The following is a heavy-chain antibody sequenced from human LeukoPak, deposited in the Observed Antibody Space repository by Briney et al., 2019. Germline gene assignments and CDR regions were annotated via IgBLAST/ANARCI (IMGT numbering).Heavy chain of an antibody. J-gene: IGHJ4*02. CDR2: IIPIFGTA. CDR1: GGTFSSYA. D-gene: IGHD6-6*01. V-gene: IGHV1-69*13. CDR3: ARGQHSSSSRPHPTIDY. Sequence: SVKVSCKASGGTFSSYAISWVRQAPGQGLEWMGGIIPIFGTANYAQKFQGRVTITADESTSTAYMELSSLRSEDTAVYYCARGQHSSSSRPHPTIDYWGQGTLVTVSS.